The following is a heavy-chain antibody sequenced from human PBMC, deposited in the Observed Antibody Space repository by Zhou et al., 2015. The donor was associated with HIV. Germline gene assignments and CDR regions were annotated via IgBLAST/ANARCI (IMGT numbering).Heavy chain of an antibody. D-gene: IGHD1-26*01. CDR3: ARSSPWELRRNYYYGMDV. V-gene: IGHV1-8*01. CDR1: GYTFTSYD. J-gene: IGHJ6*02. CDR2: MNPNSGNT. Sequence: QVQLVQSGAEVKKPGASVKVSCKASGYTFTSYDINWVRQATGQGLEWMGWMNPNSGNTGYAQKFQGRVTMTRNTSISTAYMELSSLRSEDTAVYYCARSSPWELRRNYYYGMDVWGQGTTVTVSS.